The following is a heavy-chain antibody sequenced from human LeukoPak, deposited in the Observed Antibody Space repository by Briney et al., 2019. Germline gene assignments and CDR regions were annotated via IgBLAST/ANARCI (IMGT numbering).Heavy chain of an antibody. D-gene: IGHD5-24*01. CDR2: ISSSSSTI. J-gene: IGHJ6*03. Sequence: GGSLRLSCAASGFTFSSYSMNWVRQAPGKGLEWVSYISSSSSTIYYADSVKGRFTISRDNAKNSLYLQMNSLRAEDTAVYYCARGDPMASYYYYYYMDVWGKGTTVTVSS. CDR3: ARGDPMASYYYYYYMDV. V-gene: IGHV3-48*01. CDR1: GFTFSSYS.